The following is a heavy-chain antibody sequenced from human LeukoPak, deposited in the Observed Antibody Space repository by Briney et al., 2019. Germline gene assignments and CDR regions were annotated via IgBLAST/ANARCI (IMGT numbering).Heavy chain of an antibody. CDR3: AKDRLLLLWFGELSH. J-gene: IGHJ4*02. Sequence: PGGSLRLSCEASGFTFRSYWMHWVRQAPGKGLEWVSAITGSGGWALYADSVKGRFTISRDNSKNTLYLQMNSLRAEDTAVYYCAKDRLLLLWFGELSHWGQGTLVTVSS. D-gene: IGHD3-10*01. CDR2: ITGSGGWA. V-gene: IGHV3-23*01. CDR1: GFTFRSYW.